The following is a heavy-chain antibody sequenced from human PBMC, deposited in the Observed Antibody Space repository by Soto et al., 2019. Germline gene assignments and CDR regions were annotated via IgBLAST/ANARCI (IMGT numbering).Heavy chain of an antibody. J-gene: IGHJ6*02. CDR1: GFTFSDYY. Sequence: PGGSLRLSCAASGFTFSDYYMSWIRQAPGKGLEWVSYISSSGSTIYSADSVKGRFTISRDNAKNSLYLQMNSLRDEDTAVYYCARVSGYSYGSYGMDVWGQGTTVTVSS. CDR2: ISSSGSTI. D-gene: IGHD5-18*01. V-gene: IGHV3-11*04. CDR3: ARVSGYSYGSYGMDV.